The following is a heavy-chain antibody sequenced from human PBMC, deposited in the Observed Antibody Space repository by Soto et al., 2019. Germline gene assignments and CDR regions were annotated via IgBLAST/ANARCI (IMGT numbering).Heavy chain of an antibody. J-gene: IGHJ6*02. CDR3: AVGASAAAAWYSHGMDV. V-gene: IGHV1-69*12. Sequence: QVQLVQSGAEVKKPGSLVKVCCKASGDTFIRYSIIWVRQAPGQGLEWMGGIFAGFGTATYAQKFHGRVLIIADESTTTAYMELTSLTYEDTAVYYCAVGASAAAAWYSHGMDVWGQGTTVTVSS. CDR1: GDTFIRYS. CDR2: IFAGFGTA. D-gene: IGHD2-2*01.